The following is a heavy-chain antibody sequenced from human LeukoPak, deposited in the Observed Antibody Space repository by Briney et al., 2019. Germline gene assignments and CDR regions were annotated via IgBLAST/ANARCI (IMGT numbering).Heavy chain of an antibody. Sequence: GGSLRLSCAASGFTFDDYGMSWVRQAPGKGLEWVLGVSDSGDGTHYADSVKGRFTISRDNSKNTLYLQMNNLRAEDTAVYYCARVGPKGGYSSAYAFDIWGQGTMVTVSS. J-gene: IGHJ3*02. CDR2: VSDSGDGT. D-gene: IGHD3-22*01. V-gene: IGHV3-23*01. CDR1: GFTFDDYG. CDR3: ARVGPKGGYSSAYAFDI.